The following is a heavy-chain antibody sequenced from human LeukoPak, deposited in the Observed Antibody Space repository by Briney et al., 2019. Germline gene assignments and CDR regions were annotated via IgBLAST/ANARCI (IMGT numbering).Heavy chain of an antibody. CDR2: ISGTGGRT. J-gene: IGHJ4*02. Sequence: PGGSLRLSCAASGFTFSSYAMSWVRQAPGKGLEWVSAISGTGGRTYYADSMQGRLTISRDNSKNTLYLQMNSLRAEDTAIYYCVKDRSDNSSWYLGDYWGQGTLVAVSS. D-gene: IGHD6-13*01. CDR1: GFTFSSYA. CDR3: VKDRSDNSSWYLGDY. V-gene: IGHV3-23*01.